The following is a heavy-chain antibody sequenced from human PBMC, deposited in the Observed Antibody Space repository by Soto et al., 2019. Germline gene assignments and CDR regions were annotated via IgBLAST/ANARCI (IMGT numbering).Heavy chain of an antibody. V-gene: IGHV1-18*01. J-gene: IGHJ6*02. CDR2: ISSYNDNT. CDR3: ARDGFYTGLGRYSYGYTPPQYYGMDV. D-gene: IGHD5-18*01. CDR1: GYTFMTYG. Sequence: QVQLVQSGDEVKKPGASVKVSCKASGYTFMTYGISWVRQAPGQGLEWVGWISSYNDNTNYEQKLQGRVTMTTDTSTSTAYMELTSLRAGDTAVSDCARDGFYTGLGRYSYGYTPPQYYGMDVWGQGTTVTVSS.